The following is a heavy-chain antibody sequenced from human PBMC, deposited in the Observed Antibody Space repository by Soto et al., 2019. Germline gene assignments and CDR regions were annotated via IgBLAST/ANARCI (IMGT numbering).Heavy chain of an antibody. CDR2: LSFDGSTE. V-gene: IGHV3-33*08. CDR1: GFPFTNYG. Sequence: QVHLVESGGGVVQPGRSLRLSCAGFGFPFTNYGMYWVRQAPGKGLEWVAVLSFDGSTENYADSVKGRFTISRDNAKNSLYLEMNSLRAEDTAVYYCARESEDLTSNFDYWGQGTLVTVSS. J-gene: IGHJ4*02. CDR3: ARESEDLTSNFDY.